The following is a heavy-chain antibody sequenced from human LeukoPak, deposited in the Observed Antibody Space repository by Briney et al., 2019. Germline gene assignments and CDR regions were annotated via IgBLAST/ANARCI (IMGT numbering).Heavy chain of an antibody. CDR1: GGSISSSNW. Sequence: SGTLSLTCAVSGGSISSSNWWSWDRQPPGKGLEWIGEIYHSGSTNYNPSLKSRVTISVDKSKNQFFLNLSSVTAADTAVYYCAGLVGRYSSGLYYYYFDYWGQGTLVTVSS. D-gene: IGHD3-22*01. CDR3: AGLVGRYSSGLYYYYFDY. V-gene: IGHV4-4*02. CDR2: IYHSGST. J-gene: IGHJ4*02.